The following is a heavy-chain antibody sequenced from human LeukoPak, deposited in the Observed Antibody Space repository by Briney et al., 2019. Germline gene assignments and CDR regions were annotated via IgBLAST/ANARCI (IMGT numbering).Heavy chain of an antibody. J-gene: IGHJ4*02. CDR2: IYYSGST. CDR3: ARGRGTFGEPFYFDY. Sequence: SETLSLTCTVSGGSISSSSYYWGWIRQPPGKGLEWIGSIYYSGSTYYNPSLKSRVTISVDTSKNQFSLKLSSVTAADTAVYYCARGRGTFGEPFYFDYWGQGTLVTVSS. CDR1: GGSISSSSYY. D-gene: IGHD3-10*01. V-gene: IGHV4-39*07.